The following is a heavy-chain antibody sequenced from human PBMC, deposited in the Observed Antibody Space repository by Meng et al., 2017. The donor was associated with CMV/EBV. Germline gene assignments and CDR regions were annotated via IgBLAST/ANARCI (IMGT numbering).Heavy chain of an antibody. J-gene: IGHJ4*02. CDR3: TRPGSSGEDH. CDR1: GFTFSGSA. D-gene: IGHD3-10*01. V-gene: IGHV3-73*01. CDR2: IRSKANSYAT. Sequence: GESLKISCAASGFTFSGSAMHWVRQASGKGLEWVGRIRSKANSYATAYAASVKGRFTISRDDSKNTAYLQMNSLKTEDTAVYYCTRPGSSGEDHWGQGTRVTVSS.